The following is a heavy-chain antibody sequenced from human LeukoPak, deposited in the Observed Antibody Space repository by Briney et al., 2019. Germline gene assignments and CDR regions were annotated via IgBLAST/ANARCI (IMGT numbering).Heavy chain of an antibody. CDR3: IPPQGVVTKY. CDR2: ISSSSPYI. J-gene: IGHJ4*02. V-gene: IGHV3-21*01. Sequence: SISSSSPYISSADSVKGRFTISRDNAKNLLYLQMNNLRAEDTAVYYCIPPQGVVTKYWGQGTLVTVSS. D-gene: IGHD2-21*02.